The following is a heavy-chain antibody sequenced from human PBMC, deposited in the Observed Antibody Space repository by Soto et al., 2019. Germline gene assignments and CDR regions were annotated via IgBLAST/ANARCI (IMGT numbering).Heavy chain of an antibody. CDR2: IYTSGNT. J-gene: IGHJ5*02. Sequence: QVQLQESGPGLVKPSETLSLTCTVSGGSISNYYWSWIRQPAGKGLEWIGRIYTSGNTNYNPSLKRRVTMSVDMSKNQFSLTLSSVAAADTAVYYCARDDNDDNGSAFDPWGQGTLVTVSS. CDR3: ARDDNDDNGSAFDP. CDR1: GGSISNYY. V-gene: IGHV4-4*07. D-gene: IGHD6-25*01.